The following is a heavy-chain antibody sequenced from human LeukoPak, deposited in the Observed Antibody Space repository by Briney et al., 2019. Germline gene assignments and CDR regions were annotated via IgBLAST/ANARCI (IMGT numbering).Heavy chain of an antibody. CDR1: GYSFTSYW. CDR3: ARHGTADYYDSSGFDAFDI. Sequence: GESLKISCKGSGYSFTSYWIGWVRQMPGKGLEWMGIIYPGDSDTRYSPSFQGQVTISADKSISTAYLQWSSLKASDTAMYYCARHGTADYYDSSGFDAFDIWGQGTMVTVSS. D-gene: IGHD3-22*01. J-gene: IGHJ3*02. CDR2: IYPGDSDT. V-gene: IGHV5-51*01.